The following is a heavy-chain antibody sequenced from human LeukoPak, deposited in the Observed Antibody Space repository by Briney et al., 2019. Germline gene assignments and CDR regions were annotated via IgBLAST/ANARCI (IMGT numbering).Heavy chain of an antibody. D-gene: IGHD3-3*01. CDR1: GFTFSSYE. Sequence: PGGSLRLSCAASGFTFSSYEMNWVRQAPGKGLEWVSYISSSGSTIYYADSVKGRFTISRDNAKNSLYLQMNSLRAEDTAVYYCARDVSNYDFWSGYSDYWGQGTLVTVSS. J-gene: IGHJ4*02. V-gene: IGHV3-48*03. CDR2: ISSSGSTI. CDR3: ARDVSNYDFWSGYSDY.